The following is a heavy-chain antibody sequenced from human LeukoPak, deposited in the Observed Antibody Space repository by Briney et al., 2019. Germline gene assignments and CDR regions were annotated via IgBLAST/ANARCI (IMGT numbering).Heavy chain of an antibody. CDR1: GGSISNSFFY. J-gene: IGHJ4*02. Sequence: PSETLSLTCTVSGGSISNSFFYWGWIRQPPGKGLEWIGSINYSGSTYYNPSLKSRVTISVDTSKNQFSLRLSSVTAADTAVYYCAKEIWPTVTIPGRTYFDYWGQGTLVTVSS. D-gene: IGHD4-17*01. CDR3: AKEIWPTVTIPGRTYFDY. V-gene: IGHV4-39*02. CDR2: INYSGST.